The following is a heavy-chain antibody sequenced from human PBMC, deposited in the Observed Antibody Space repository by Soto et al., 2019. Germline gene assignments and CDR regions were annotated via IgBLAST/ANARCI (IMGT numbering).Heavy chain of an antibody. V-gene: IGHV3-64*01. CDR2: ISSNGVGT. CDR3: ARRARPDFYYMDV. D-gene: IGHD6-6*01. CDR1: GSTLSGYA. J-gene: IGHJ6*03. Sequence: GGSLRLSCAASGSTLSGYAMDWVRQAPGKGLEYVSGISSNGVGTYYANSVQGRFTISRDNSKNTVYLQMGSLRPEYLAVYYCARRARPDFYYMDVWGKGTTVTVSS.